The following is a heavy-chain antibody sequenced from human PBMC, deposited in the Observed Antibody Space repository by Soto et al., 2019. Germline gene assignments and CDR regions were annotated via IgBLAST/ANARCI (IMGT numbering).Heavy chain of an antibody. CDR3: AKDTYYYDRSGYYTYDY. CDR2: ISYDGSNK. V-gene: IGHV3-30*18. CDR1: GFTFSSYG. J-gene: IGHJ4*02. D-gene: IGHD3-22*01. Sequence: GGSLSLSCAASGFTFSSYGVHWVRQAPGKGLEWVAVISYDGSNKHYADSVKGRFTISRDNSKNTLDLQMNSLRAEDTAVYYCAKDTYYYDRSGYYTYDYWGQGTQVTVS.